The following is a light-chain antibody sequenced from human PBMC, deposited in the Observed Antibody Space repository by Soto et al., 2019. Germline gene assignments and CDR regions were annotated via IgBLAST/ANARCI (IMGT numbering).Light chain of an antibody. CDR3: QQYGGSPPRYT. CDR1: QTVGNNY. V-gene: IGKV3-20*01. J-gene: IGKJ2*01. CDR2: GAS. Sequence: EVVLTQSPDTLSLSPGERATLSCRASQTVGNNYLAWYQQRPGQAPRLLIYGASSRSTDIPDRFSGSGSGTDFTLTISRLEPEDFAVYYCQQYGGSPPRYTFGQGTKLEIK.